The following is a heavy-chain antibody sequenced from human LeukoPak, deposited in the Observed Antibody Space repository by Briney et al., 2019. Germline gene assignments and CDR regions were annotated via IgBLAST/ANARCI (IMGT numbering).Heavy chain of an antibody. J-gene: IGHJ4*02. Sequence: SETLSLTCAVYGGSFSGYYWSWGRQPPGKGLEWVGEINHSGSTNYNPSLKSRVTISVDTSKNQFSLKLSSVTAAATAVYYCARTGDRHYFDYWGQGTLVTVSS. V-gene: IGHV4-34*01. CDR3: ARTGDRHYFDY. D-gene: IGHD7-27*01. CDR2: INHSGST. CDR1: GGSFSGYY.